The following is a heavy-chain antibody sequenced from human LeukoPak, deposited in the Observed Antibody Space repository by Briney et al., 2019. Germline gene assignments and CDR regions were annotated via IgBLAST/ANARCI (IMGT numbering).Heavy chain of an antibody. CDR1: GFTFDDYA. V-gene: IGHV3-9*03. J-gene: IGHJ3*02. Sequence: GGSLRLSCAASGFTFDDYAMHWVRQAPGKGLEWVSGISWNSGSIGYADSVKGRFTISRDNAKNSLYLQMNSLRAKDMALYYCAKATLRIAAAHDAFDIWGQGTMVTVSS. CDR2: ISWNSGSI. D-gene: IGHD6-13*01. CDR3: AKATLRIAAAHDAFDI.